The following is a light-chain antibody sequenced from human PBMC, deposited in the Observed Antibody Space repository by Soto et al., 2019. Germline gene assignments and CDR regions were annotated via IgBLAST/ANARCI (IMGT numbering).Light chain of an antibody. Sequence: EIVLTQSPGTLSLSPGERATLSCRASQSVSSSYLAWYQQKPGQAPRLLIYGASSRATGIPDRFSGSGSGTDFTLTISRLEPEDFAAYYCQQSGTSRFAFGPGAKVDI. V-gene: IGKV3-20*01. CDR3: QQSGTSRFA. J-gene: IGKJ3*01. CDR2: GAS. CDR1: QSVSSSY.